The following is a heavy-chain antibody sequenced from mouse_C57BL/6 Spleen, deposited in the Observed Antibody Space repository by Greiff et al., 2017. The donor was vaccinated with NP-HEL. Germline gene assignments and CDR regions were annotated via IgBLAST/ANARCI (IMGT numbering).Heavy chain of an antibody. J-gene: IGHJ3*01. CDR3: SRGNDAWFAY. V-gene: IGHV14-1*01. Sequence: VQLKQSGAELVRPGASVKLSCTASGFNIKDYYMHWVKQSPEQGLEWIGRIDPEDGDTEYAPKFQGKATMPADTSSNTAYLQRSSLTSEDPAYYYESRGNDAWFAYWGQGTLVTVAA. D-gene: IGHD2-1*01. CDR2: IDPEDGDT. CDR1: GFNIKDYY.